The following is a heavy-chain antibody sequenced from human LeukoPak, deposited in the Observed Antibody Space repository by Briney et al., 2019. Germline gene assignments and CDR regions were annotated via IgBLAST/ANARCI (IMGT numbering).Heavy chain of an antibody. Sequence: SETLSLTCAVYGGSFSGYYWSWIRQPPGKGLEWIGEIIHSGSTNYNPSLKSRVTISIDTSKNQFSLKLSSVTAADTAVYYCARRRIAAAGTKVGYYFDYWGQGTLVTVSS. D-gene: IGHD6-13*01. J-gene: IGHJ4*02. CDR1: GGSFSGYY. CDR2: IIHSGST. CDR3: ARRRIAAAGTKVGYYFDY. V-gene: IGHV4-34*12.